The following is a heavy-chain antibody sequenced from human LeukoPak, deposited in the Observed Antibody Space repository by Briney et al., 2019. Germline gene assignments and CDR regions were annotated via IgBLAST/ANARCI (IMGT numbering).Heavy chain of an antibody. Sequence: PGGSLRLSCAASGFTFSSYAMSWVRQAPGKGLEWVSAIGGSGGSTYYADSVKGRFTISRDNSKNTLYLQMNSLRADDTAVYYCAKGRDYYGLFDYWGQGTLVTVSS. J-gene: IGHJ4*02. CDR2: IGGSGGST. CDR1: GFTFSSYA. V-gene: IGHV3-23*01. CDR3: AKGRDYYGLFDY. D-gene: IGHD3-10*01.